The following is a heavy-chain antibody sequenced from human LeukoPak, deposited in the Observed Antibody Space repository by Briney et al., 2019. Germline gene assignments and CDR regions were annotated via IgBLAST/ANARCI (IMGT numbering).Heavy chain of an antibody. Sequence: PGGSLRLSCAASGFTFSSYPMSWFRQATGKGLEWVSAISGSGGSTYYADSVKGRFTISRDNSKNTLYLQMNSLRAEDTAVYYCAKLDYGDYVLGYWGQGTLVTVSS. CDR1: GFTFSSYP. V-gene: IGHV3-23*01. D-gene: IGHD4-17*01. J-gene: IGHJ4*02. CDR3: AKLDYGDYVLGY. CDR2: ISGSGGST.